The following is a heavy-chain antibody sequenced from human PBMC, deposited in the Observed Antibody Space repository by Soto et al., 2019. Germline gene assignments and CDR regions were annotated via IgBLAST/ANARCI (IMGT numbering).Heavy chain of an antibody. J-gene: IGHJ4*01. V-gene: IGHV4-59*13. CDR3: EVWSALTQYYFDS. Sequence: SETLSLTCAVSGASFSGSYWSWIRQPPGKGLEWIGYAYYSGTTVYNPSLKSRVSISVDTSKNHVSLRLKSVTAADTAVYYCEVWSALTQYYFDSWGHGKLVTVSS. CDR1: GASFSGSY. D-gene: IGHD3-3*01. CDR2: AYYSGTT.